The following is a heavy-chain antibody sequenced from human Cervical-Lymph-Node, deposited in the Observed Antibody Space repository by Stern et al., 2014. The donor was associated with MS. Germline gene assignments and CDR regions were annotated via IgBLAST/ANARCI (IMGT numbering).Heavy chain of an antibody. J-gene: IGHJ4*02. CDR1: GGSITSGNYY. D-gene: IGHD3-3*01. V-gene: IGHV4-31*03. Sequence: QVQLQESGPGLVKPSQTLSLTCTVSGGSITSGNYYWSWIRQHPGKGLEWIGSIYHSGSTYYNPPLKSRVNTSVDTSKNQFSLKLRSVTAADTAVYYCARGSREVLLPRFYFDYWGQGTLVTVSS. CDR3: ARGSREVLLPRFYFDY. CDR2: IYHSGST.